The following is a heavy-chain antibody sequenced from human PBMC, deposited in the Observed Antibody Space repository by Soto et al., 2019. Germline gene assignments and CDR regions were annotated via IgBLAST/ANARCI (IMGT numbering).Heavy chain of an antibody. V-gene: IGHV4-4*07. CDR2: IFSSGST. CDR3: AREGSYSAYNFAHGIQLWSFDF. Sequence: SWTLALTCTVSGGTINTFDWSWFLQPAGKGLEWIGRIFSSGSTSFNPSLESRVAMSVDTSKNHFSLNLSSVTAADMAVYYCAREGSYSAYNFAHGIQLWSFDFWGQGALVTVSS. D-gene: IGHD5-12*01. J-gene: IGHJ4*02. CDR1: GGTINTFD.